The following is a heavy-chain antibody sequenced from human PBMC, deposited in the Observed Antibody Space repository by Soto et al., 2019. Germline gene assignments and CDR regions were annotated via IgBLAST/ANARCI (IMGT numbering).Heavy chain of an antibody. CDR1: GGSISSSNW. CDR2: IYHSGST. V-gene: IGHV4-4*02. CDR3: SRRYYYGVGAID. J-gene: IGHJ4*02. Sequence: QVQLQESGPGLVKPSGTLSLTCAVSGGSISSSNWWSWVRQPPGKGLEWIGEIYHSGSTNYNASLKSRVTISVDKSNNQFSLKLSSVTAADTAVYYCSRRYYYGVGAIDWGQGTLVTVSS. D-gene: IGHD3-10*01.